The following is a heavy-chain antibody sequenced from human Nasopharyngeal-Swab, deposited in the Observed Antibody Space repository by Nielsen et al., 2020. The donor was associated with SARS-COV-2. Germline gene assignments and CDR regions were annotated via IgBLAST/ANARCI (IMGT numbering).Heavy chain of an antibody. CDR3: ARVLAAAGLPDY. Sequence: GGSLRLSCAASGFTFSSYAMSWIRQAPGKGLEWVSYISSSGSTIYYADSVKGRFTISRDNAKNSLYLQMNSLRAEDTAVYYCARVLAAAGLPDYWGQGTLVTVSS. CDR1: GFTFSSYA. D-gene: IGHD6-13*01. J-gene: IGHJ4*02. V-gene: IGHV3-11*01. CDR2: ISSSGSTI.